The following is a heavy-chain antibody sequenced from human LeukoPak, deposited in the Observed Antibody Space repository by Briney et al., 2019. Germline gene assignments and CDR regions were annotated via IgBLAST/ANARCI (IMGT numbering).Heavy chain of an antibody. Sequence: NPGGSPRLPCAASGFTFSSYSMNWVRQAPGKGLEWVSSISGSSSYIYYPDSVKGRFTISRANAKNSLYLQMNSLRAEDTAVYYCVREGLFYWGQGTLVTVSS. J-gene: IGHJ4*02. V-gene: IGHV3-21*01. CDR2: ISGSSSYI. CDR3: VREGLFY. D-gene: IGHD3-22*01. CDR1: GFTFSSYS.